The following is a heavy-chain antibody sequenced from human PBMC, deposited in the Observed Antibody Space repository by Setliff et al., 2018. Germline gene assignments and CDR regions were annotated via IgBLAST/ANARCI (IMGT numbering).Heavy chain of an antibody. CDR1: GFSYSNCW. CDR2: INPHASEK. V-gene: IGHV3-7*01. J-gene: IGHJ4*02. CDR3: VGAGTYSY. D-gene: IGHD3-10*01. Sequence: GGSLRLSCTASGFSYSNCWVSWVRQAPGKGLEWLASINPHASEKYYVDSAKGRITISRDNAKNSLTLQMKSLRTEDTAVYYCVGAGTYSYWGQGTLVTVSS.